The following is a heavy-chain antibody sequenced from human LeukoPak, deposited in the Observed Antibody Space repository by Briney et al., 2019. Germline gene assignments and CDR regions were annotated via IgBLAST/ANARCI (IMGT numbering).Heavy chain of an antibody. D-gene: IGHD6-19*01. Sequence: SETLSLTCTVSGGSISSSSYYWGWIRQPPGKGLEWIGSIYYSGSTYYNPSLKSRVTISVDTSKNQFSLKLSSVTAADTAVYYCARHSSGVMGDWFDPWGQGTLVTVSS. CDR1: GGSISSSSYY. CDR3: ARHSSGVMGDWFDP. J-gene: IGHJ5*02. V-gene: IGHV4-39*07. CDR2: IYYSGST.